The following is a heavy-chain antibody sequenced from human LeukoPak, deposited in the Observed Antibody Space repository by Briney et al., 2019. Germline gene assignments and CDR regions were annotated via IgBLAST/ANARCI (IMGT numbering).Heavy chain of an antibody. CDR3: ARDSGSPYYFDY. D-gene: IGHD1-26*01. CDR2: IYYSGST. Sequence: SETLSLTCTVSGGSISSYYWSWIRQPPGKGLEWIGYIYYSGSTNYNPSLKSRVTISVDTSKNQFSLKLSSVTAADTAVYYCARDSGSPYYFDYRGQGTLVTVSS. J-gene: IGHJ4*02. CDR1: GGSISSYY. V-gene: IGHV4-59*01.